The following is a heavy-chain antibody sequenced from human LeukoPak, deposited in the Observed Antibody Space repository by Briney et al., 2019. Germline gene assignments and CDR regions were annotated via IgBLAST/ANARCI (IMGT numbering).Heavy chain of an antibody. J-gene: IGHJ6*04. Sequence: GGSLRLSCAASGFTFTNYVIHWVRQAPGKGLEWVSYISSSGSTIYYADSVKGRFTISRDNAKNSLYLQMNSLRAEDTAVYYCEELGITMIGGVWGKGTTVTISS. CDR3: EELGITMIGGV. CDR1: GFTFTNYV. CDR2: ISSSGSTI. D-gene: IGHD3-10*02. V-gene: IGHV3-48*03.